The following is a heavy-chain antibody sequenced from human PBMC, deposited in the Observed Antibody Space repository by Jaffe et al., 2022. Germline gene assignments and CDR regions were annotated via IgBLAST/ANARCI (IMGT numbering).Heavy chain of an antibody. V-gene: IGHV3-9*01. D-gene: IGHD2-15*01. CDR1: GFTFDDYA. J-gene: IGHJ6*03. CDR3: AKDYCSGGSCYSDYYYYMDV. CDR2: ISWNSGSI. Sequence: EVQLVESGGGLVQPGRSLRLSCAASGFTFDDYAMHWVRQAPGKGLEWVSGISWNSGSIGYADSVKGRFTISRDNAKNSLYLQMNSLRAEDTALYYCAKDYCSGGSCYSDYYYYMDVWGKGTTVTVSS.